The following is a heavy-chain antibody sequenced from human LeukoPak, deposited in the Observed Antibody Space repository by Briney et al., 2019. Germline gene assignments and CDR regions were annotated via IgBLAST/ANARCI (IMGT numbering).Heavy chain of an antibody. D-gene: IGHD2-2*01. J-gene: IGHJ4*02. Sequence: GRSLRLSCAASGFTFSSSVMHWVRQAPGKGLEWVAVISYDGSNKYFADSVKGRFTISRDNSRNTLYLQMNSLRPEDTAVYYCAIDLVEIIPGYWGQGTLVTVSS. CDR2: ISYDGSNK. CDR3: AIDLVEIIPGY. CDR1: GFTFSSSV. V-gene: IGHV3-30*04.